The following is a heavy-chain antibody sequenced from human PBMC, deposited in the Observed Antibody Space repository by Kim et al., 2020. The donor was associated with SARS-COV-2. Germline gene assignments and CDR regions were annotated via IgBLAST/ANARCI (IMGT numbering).Heavy chain of an antibody. V-gene: IGHV3-11*06. J-gene: IGHJ4*02. Sequence: GRFTISRDNAKNSLYLQMSSLRAEDTAVYYCARDSMITFGGVIEQALFDYWGQGTLVTVSS. CDR3: ARDSMITFGGVIEQALFDY. D-gene: IGHD3-16*02.